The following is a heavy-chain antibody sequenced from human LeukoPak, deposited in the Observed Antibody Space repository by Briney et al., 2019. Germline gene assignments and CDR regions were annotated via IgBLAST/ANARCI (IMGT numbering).Heavy chain of an antibody. CDR2: IYPGDSDT. V-gene: IGHV5-51*01. CDR1: GYSFTSYW. CDR3: ARQSGYSYGHHIDY. D-gene: IGHD5-18*01. Sequence: GESLKISCQSPGYSFTSYWIGWVRQMPGKGLEWMGIIYPGDSDTTYTPPFQGQVTISAYTSPSTASLQTSNLKASDTAMYYCARQSGYSYGHHIDYWGQGTLVTVSS. J-gene: IGHJ4*02.